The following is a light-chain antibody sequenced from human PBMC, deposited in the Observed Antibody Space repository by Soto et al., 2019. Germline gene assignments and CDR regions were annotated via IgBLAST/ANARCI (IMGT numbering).Light chain of an antibody. Sequence: DIQMTQSPSTLSASVGDRVTITGRASQSISSWLAWYQQKPGKAPKLLIYDASSLESGVPSRLSGSGSGTEFTLTIRSLQPDDFATYDCQQYNTYWAFGQGTKVDIK. CDR2: DAS. CDR1: QSISSW. V-gene: IGKV1-5*01. CDR3: QQYNTYWA. J-gene: IGKJ1*01.